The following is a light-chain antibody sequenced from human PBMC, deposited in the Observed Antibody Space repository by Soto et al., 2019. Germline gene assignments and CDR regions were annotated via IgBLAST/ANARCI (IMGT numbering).Light chain of an antibody. Sequence: QSALTQPASVSGSPGQSITISCSGISSDIGSYNYVSWYQQHPGRAPKLLIFEVSNRPSGVSNRFSGSKSANTAALTISGLQPEDEADYYCCLYTDSRTYVFGTGTKVTVL. V-gene: IGLV2-14*01. CDR2: EVS. J-gene: IGLJ1*01. CDR3: CLYTDSRTYV. CDR1: SSDIGSYNY.